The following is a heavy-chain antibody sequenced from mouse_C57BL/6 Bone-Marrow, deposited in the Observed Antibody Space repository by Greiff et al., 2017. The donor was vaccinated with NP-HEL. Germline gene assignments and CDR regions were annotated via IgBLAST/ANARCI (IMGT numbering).Heavy chain of an antibody. CDR1: DSEVFPIAY. CDR3: ARRGDYGSSYVYFDV. V-gene: IGHV15-2*01. CDR2: ILPSIGRT. J-gene: IGHJ1*03. Sequence: VHLVESGSELRSPGSSVKLSCKDFDSEVFPIAYMSWVRQKPGHGFEWIGGILPSIGRTIYGEKFEDKATLDADTLSNTAYLELNSLTSEDSAIYYCARRGDYGSSYVYFDVWGTGTTVTVSS. D-gene: IGHD1-1*01.